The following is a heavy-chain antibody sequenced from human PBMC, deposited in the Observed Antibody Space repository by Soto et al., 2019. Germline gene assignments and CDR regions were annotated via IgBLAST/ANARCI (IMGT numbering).Heavy chain of an antibody. CDR1: GGTFSSYA. J-gene: IGHJ4*02. CDR2: IIPIFGTA. CDR3: ARVTLSSAAQCDYFDY. V-gene: IGHV1-69*13. Sequence: SVKVSCKAYGGTFSSYAISWVRQAPGQGLEWMGGIIPIFGTANYAQKFQGRVTITADESTSTAYMELSSLRSEDTAVYYCARVTLSSAAQCDYFDYWGQATLVTVSS. D-gene: IGHD6-13*01.